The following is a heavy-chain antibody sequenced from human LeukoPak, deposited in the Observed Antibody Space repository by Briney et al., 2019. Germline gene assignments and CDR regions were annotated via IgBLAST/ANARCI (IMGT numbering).Heavy chain of an antibody. CDR2: NCYSGST. V-gene: IGHV4-30-4*08. CDR1: GGSISSGDYF. Sequence: PSQTLSLTCTVSGGSISSGDYFWSWPRQPPGKGREWYGYNCYSGSTYYNPSHKSRVTISVDTSKNQFSLKLSSVTAADTAVYYCARAGIYGSGSYSPNWFDPWGQGTLVTVSS. CDR3: ARAGIYGSGSYSPNWFDP. D-gene: IGHD3-10*01. J-gene: IGHJ5*02.